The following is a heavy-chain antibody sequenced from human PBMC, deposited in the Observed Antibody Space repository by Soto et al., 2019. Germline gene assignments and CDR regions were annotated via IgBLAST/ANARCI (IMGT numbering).Heavy chain of an antibody. V-gene: IGHV4-34*01. J-gene: IGHJ6*02. CDR1: GGSFSGYY. Sequence: PSETLSLTCAVYGGSFSGYYWSWIRQPPGKGLEWIGEINHSGSTNYNPSLKSRVTISVDTSKNQFSLKLSSVTAADTAVYYCAREKVLRYFDWLPKLGYYGMDVWGQGTTVTVSS. D-gene: IGHD3-9*01. CDR2: INHSGST. CDR3: AREKVLRYFDWLPKLGYYGMDV.